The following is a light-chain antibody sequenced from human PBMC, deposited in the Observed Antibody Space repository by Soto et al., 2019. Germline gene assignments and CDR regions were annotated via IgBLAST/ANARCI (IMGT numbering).Light chain of an antibody. Sequence: DIQMTQSPTTLSASVGDRVTITCRASQSISSWLAWYQQKPGKAPKVLIYKASSLESGVPSRFSGSGSGTEFTLTISSLQPDDFETYYCQQYNSYPWTFGQGTKLEIK. J-gene: IGKJ2*02. CDR1: QSISSW. CDR3: QQYNSYPWT. CDR2: KAS. V-gene: IGKV1-5*03.